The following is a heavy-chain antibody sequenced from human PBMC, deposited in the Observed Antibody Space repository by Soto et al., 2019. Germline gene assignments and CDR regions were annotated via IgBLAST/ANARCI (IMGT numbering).Heavy chain of an antibody. Sequence: HPGGSLRLSCAASGFTFSSYAMSWVRQAPGKGLEWVSAISGSGGSTYYADSVKGRFTISRDNSKNTLYLQMNSLRAEDTAVYYCAKDAYSSSWSPRPYYYGMDVWGQGTTVTVSS. J-gene: IGHJ6*02. D-gene: IGHD6-13*01. V-gene: IGHV3-23*01. CDR1: GFTFSSYA. CDR2: ISGSGGST. CDR3: AKDAYSSSWSPRPYYYGMDV.